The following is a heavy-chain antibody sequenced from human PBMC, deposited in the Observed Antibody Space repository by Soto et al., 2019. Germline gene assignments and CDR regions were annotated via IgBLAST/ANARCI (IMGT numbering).Heavy chain of an antibody. J-gene: IGHJ3*02. CDR2: IYWDDDK. CDR1: GFSLSTSGVG. D-gene: IGHD4-17*01. CDR3: AQIITVTPAGDAFDI. Sequence: QITLKESGPTLVNPTQTLTLTCTFSGFSLSTSGVGVGWIRQPPGKALEWLALIYWDDDKRYSPSLKSRLTITKDTSKNQVVLTMTNMDPVDTATYYCAQIITVTPAGDAFDIWGQGTMVTVSS. V-gene: IGHV2-5*02.